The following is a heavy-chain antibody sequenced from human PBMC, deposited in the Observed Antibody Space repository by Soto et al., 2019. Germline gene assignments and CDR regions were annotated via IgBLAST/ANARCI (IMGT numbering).Heavy chain of an antibody. CDR3: ARANYDFWSGYYYYHY. V-gene: IGHV4-34*01. D-gene: IGHD3-3*01. Sequence: SETLSLTCAVYGGSFSGYYWSWIRQPPGKGLEWIGEINHSGSTNYNPSLKSRVTISVDTSKNQFSLKLSSVTAADTAVYYCARANYDFWSGYYYYHYWGQGTLGTVSS. CDR1: GGSFSGYY. J-gene: IGHJ4*02. CDR2: INHSGST.